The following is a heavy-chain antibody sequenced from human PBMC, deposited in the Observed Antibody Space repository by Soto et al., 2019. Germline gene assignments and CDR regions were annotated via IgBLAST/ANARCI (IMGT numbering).Heavy chain of an antibody. Sequence: PVGSLRLSCAASGFTFSSYAMSWVRQAPGKGLEWVSVIYSGGSTYYADSVKGRFTISRDNSKNTLYLQMNSLRAEDTAVYYFARDPSPSVGDGYEIYFDYWGQGTLVTVSS. J-gene: IGHJ4*02. CDR2: IYSGGST. CDR3: ARDPSPSVGDGYEIYFDY. V-gene: IGHV3-66*01. CDR1: GFTFSSYA. D-gene: IGHD5-12*01.